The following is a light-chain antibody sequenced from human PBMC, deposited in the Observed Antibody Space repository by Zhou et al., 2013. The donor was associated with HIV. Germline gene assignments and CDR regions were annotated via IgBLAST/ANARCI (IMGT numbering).Light chain of an antibody. CDR3: QQYDNLIT. CDR2: DVS. V-gene: IGKV1-33*01. Sequence: DIEMTQSPSSLSASVGDRVTITCQASQDIANYLNWYQQKVGKAPKLLIYDVSSLETGVPSRFSGRGSGTEFTFTISSLQPEDIATYYCQQYDNLITFGQGTRLEIK. J-gene: IGKJ5*01. CDR1: QDIANY.